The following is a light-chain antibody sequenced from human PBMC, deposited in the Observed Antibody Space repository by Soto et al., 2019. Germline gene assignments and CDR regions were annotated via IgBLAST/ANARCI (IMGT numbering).Light chain of an antibody. CDR1: ESLTRSY. CDR2: GTS. CDR3: QHYRSSVFT. J-gene: IGKJ3*01. V-gene: IGKV3-20*01. Sequence: EIVLTQSPGTLSLSPGDRATLSCRASESLTRSYLAWYQQNPGQAPRLLIYGTSGRAPGIPDRFSGSATGTDFTLTITRLEPEDFAVYYCQHYRSSVFTFGPGTRVEI.